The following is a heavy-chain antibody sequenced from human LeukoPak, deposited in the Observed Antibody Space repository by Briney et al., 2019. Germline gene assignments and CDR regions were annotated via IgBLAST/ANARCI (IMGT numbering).Heavy chain of an antibody. V-gene: IGHV3-15*01. CDR2: IKSKTDGGTA. D-gene: IGHD5-18*01. CDR3: TTKRDYSYGVDY. Sequence: GGSLRLSCEASGFTFSNTWMTWVRQAPGKGLEWVGRIKSKTDGGTADYAAPGKVRFIISRDDSKNTLYMQMHTLKTEDTAVYYCTTKRDYSYGVDYWGQGTLVTVSS. J-gene: IGHJ4*02. CDR1: GFTFSNTW.